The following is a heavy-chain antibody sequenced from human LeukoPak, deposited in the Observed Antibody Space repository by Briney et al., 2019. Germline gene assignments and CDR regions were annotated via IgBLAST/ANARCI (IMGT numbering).Heavy chain of an antibody. V-gene: IGHV4-4*07. CDR3: AISLWFGELSPYYMDV. CDR2: IYTSGST. CDR1: GGSISSYY. J-gene: IGHJ6*03. D-gene: IGHD3-10*01. Sequence: TSETLSLTCTVSGGSISSYYWSWIRQPAGKGLEWIGRIYTSGSTNYNPSLKSRVTMSVDTSKNQFSLKLSSVTAADTAVYYCAISLWFGELSPYYMDVWGKGTTVTVSS.